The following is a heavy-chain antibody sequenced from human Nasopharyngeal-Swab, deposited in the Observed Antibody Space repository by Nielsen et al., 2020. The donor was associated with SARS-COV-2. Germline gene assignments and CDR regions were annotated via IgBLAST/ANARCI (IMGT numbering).Heavy chain of an antibody. V-gene: IGHV3-30*18. Sequence: GESLKISCAASGFTFSSYGMHWVRQAPGKGLEWVAVISYDGSNNYYADSVKGRFTISRDNSKNTLYLQMNSLRAEDTAVYYCAKDLVADYYDSSGYYTFDYWGQGTLVTVSS. CDR1: GFTFSSYG. J-gene: IGHJ4*02. D-gene: IGHD3-22*01. CDR3: AKDLVADYYDSSGYYTFDY. CDR2: ISYDGSNN.